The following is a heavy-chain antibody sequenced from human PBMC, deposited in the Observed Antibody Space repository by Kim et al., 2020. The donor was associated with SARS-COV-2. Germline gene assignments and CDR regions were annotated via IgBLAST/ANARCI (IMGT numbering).Heavy chain of an antibody. CDR3: VTAKYVSGWYPDYFDF. CDR2: IKPVGSAK. J-gene: IGHJ4*02. CDR1: GFTFSSDW. Sequence: GGSLRLSCAASGFTFSSDWMTWVRQAPGEGLEWVANIKPVGSAKYYVDSVKGRFTISRDNAKKSLYLQMNSLRAEDTAVYYCVTAKYVSGWYPDYFDFWGLGTLVTVSS. V-gene: IGHV3-7*01. D-gene: IGHD6-19*01.